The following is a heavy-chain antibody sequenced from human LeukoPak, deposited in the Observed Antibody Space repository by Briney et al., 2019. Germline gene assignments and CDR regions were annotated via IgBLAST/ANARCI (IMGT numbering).Heavy chain of an antibody. Sequence: ASETLSLTCAVYGGSFSGYYWTWIRQPPGKGLEWIGEINHSGSANYNPSLKSRVTISVDTSKNQFSLKLSSVTAADTAVYYCARGYYYDLGALMYYFDYWGQGTLVTVSS. V-gene: IGHV4-34*01. CDR2: INHSGSA. CDR1: GGSFSGYY. J-gene: IGHJ4*02. CDR3: ARGYYYDLGALMYYFDY. D-gene: IGHD3-22*01.